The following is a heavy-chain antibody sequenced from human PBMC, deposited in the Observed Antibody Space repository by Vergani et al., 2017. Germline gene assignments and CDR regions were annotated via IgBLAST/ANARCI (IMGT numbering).Heavy chain of an antibody. V-gene: IGHV3-33*05. CDR1: GFKFSNFG. Sequence: QVQLVESGGNLVQPGRSLRLSCAAAGFKFSNFGMHWVRQVPGKGLEWVAFISYNGGNQYYADSVQGRFTISRDNTKNTLYLQMSSLRVEDTAIYYCAGPQGTSAYYYGGFDYWGQGILVTVSS. D-gene: IGHD3-22*01. CDR3: AGPQGTSAYYYGGFDY. J-gene: IGHJ4*02. CDR2: ISYNGGNQ.